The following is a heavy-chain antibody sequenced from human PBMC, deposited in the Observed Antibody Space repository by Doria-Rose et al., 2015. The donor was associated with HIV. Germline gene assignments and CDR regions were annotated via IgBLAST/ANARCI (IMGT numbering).Heavy chain of an antibody. CDR3: ATGVTLDY. CDR2: ISSTSAYI. CDR1: GFTFGSHR. V-gene: IGHV3-21*01. Sequence: VQLVQSGGGLVGPGGSLRLSCATSGFTFGSHRINWVRQAPGKGLEWVSSISSTSAYINYADSVRGRFTISRDNARNSLYLQMDSLRAEDTAIYYCATGVTLDYWGQGTLVTVSS. J-gene: IGHJ4*02. D-gene: IGHD3-10*01.